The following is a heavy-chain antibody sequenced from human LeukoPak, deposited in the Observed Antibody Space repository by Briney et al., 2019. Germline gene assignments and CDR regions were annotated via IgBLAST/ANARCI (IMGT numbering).Heavy chain of an antibody. Sequence: GGSLRLSCAASEFTVSSNYMSWVRQAPGKGLEWVSVIYSGGSTYYADSVKGRFSISRDNSKNTLYLQMNSLRAEDTAVYYCARDSRPSSSWYYFDYWGQGTLVTVSS. J-gene: IGHJ4*02. CDR3: ARDSRPSSSWYYFDY. D-gene: IGHD6-13*01. CDR1: EFTVSSNY. CDR2: IYSGGST. V-gene: IGHV3-66*01.